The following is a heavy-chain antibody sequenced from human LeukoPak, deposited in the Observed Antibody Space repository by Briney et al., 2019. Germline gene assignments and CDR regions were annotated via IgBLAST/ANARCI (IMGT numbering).Heavy chain of an antibody. CDR2: IRSKAYGGTT. V-gene: IGHV3-49*04. CDR1: GFTFGDYA. CDR3: TRDYGDYKGDY. J-gene: IGHJ4*02. D-gene: IGHD4-17*01. Sequence: GGSLRLSCTGSGFTFGDYAVIWVRQAPGRGLEWVGFIRSKAYGGTTEYAASVKGRFTISRDDSKSIAYLQMDSLKTEDTPVYYCTRDYGDYKGDYWGQGTLVTVSS.